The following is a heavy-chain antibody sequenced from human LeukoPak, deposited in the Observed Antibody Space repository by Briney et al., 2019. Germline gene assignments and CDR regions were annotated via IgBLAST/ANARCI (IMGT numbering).Heavy chain of an antibody. V-gene: IGHV4-39*01. J-gene: IGHJ4*02. Sequence: SETLSLTCTVSGGSISSSSYYWGWIRQPPGKGLEWIGSNSGSTYYNPSLKSRVTISVDTSKNQFSLNLSSVTAADTAVYYCASFFEWTTIYKAVAGTGFDYWGQGTLVTVSS. CDR2: NSGST. CDR3: ASFFEWTTIYKAVAGTGFDY. CDR1: GGSISSSSYY. D-gene: IGHD6-19*01.